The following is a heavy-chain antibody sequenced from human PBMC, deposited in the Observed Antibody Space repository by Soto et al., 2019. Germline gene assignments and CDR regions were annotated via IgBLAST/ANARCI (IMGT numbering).Heavy chain of an antibody. V-gene: IGHV4-39*01. Sequence: SETLSLTCTVSGGSISSSTDYWGWIRQPAGKGLEWIGSLSYSGSPHYNPSLKSRVTISVDTSKNQFSLKLRSVTAADTALYYCARLLGDYDFWSGYTTTLGQGILDVWGQGTTVTVSS. J-gene: IGHJ6*02. CDR2: LSYSGSP. CDR1: GGSISSSTDY. D-gene: IGHD3-3*01. CDR3: ARLLGDYDFWSGYTTTLGQGILDV.